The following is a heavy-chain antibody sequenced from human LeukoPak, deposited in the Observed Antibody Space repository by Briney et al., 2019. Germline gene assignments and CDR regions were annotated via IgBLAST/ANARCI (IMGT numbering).Heavy chain of an antibody. CDR3: ARYEHTAMVTGYY. Sequence: PSETLSLTCTVSGGSISSSSYYWGWIRQPPGKGLEWIGSIYYSGSTYYNPSLKSRVTISVDTSKNQFSLKLSSVTAADTAVYYCARYEHTAMVTGYYWCQGTLVTVSS. J-gene: IGHJ4*02. CDR2: IYYSGST. D-gene: IGHD5-18*01. CDR1: GGSISSSSYY. V-gene: IGHV4-39*01.